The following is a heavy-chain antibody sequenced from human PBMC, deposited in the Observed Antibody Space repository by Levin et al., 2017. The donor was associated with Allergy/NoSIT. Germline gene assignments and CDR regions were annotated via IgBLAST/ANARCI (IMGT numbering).Heavy chain of an antibody. J-gene: IGHJ6*02. V-gene: IGHV4-61*01. D-gene: IGHD2/OR15-2a*01. Sequence: SQTLSLTCTVSGGSVISSSHFWNWIRQPPGKGLEWIGYFYYSGTTNYSHSFKSRVNISVDTSNNQFSLKLNSVTAADTAVYYCVRAPFRGFHYYAFDVWGQGTTVTVSS. CDR2: FYYSGTT. CDR1: GGSVISSSHF. CDR3: VRAPFRGFHYYAFDV.